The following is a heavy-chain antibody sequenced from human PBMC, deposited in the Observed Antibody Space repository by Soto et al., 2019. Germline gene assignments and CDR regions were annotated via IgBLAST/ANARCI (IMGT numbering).Heavy chain of an antibody. J-gene: IGHJ6*03. CDR2: IVVGSGNT. CDR1: GFTFTSSA. CDR3: AAGYDYRRYYYMDV. Sequence: SVKVSCKASGFTFTSSAMQWVRQARGQRLEWIGWIVVGSGNTNYAQKFQERVTITRDMSTSTAYMELSSLRSEDTAVYYCAAGYDYRRYYYMDVWGKGTTVTVSS. D-gene: IGHD3-16*01. V-gene: IGHV1-58*02.